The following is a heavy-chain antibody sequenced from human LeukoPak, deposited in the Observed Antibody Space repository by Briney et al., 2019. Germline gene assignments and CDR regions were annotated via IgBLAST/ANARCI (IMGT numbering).Heavy chain of an antibody. V-gene: IGHV3-53*01. D-gene: IGHD3-10*01. Sequence: GGSLRLSCAASDFSVSSNYMSWVRQAPGKGLEWVSLIYSDGNTYYADSVKGRFTISRDNSKNTLYLQMNSLRAEDTAVYYCVAMLRGVGYWGQGTLVTVSS. CDR2: IYSDGNT. CDR3: VAMLRGVGY. J-gene: IGHJ4*02. CDR1: DFSVSSNY.